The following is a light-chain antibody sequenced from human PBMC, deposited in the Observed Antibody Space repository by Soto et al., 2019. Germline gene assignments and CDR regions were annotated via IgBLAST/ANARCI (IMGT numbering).Light chain of an antibody. CDR3: HTWDTGIQV. Sequence: QLVLTQSPSASASLGASVKLTCTLSSGHSNYDIAWHQQQPEKGPRHLMRLKSDGSSVKGDGIPDRFSVSRSGAEHYLTISSLQSEDEAAYYCHTWDTGIQVFGGGTKLTVL. CDR2: LKSDGSS. V-gene: IGLV4-69*01. CDR1: SGHSNYD. J-gene: IGLJ3*02.